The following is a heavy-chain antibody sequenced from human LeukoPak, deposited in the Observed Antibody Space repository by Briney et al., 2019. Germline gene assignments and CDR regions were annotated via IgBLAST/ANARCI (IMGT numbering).Heavy chain of an antibody. CDR1: GLTFSSYG. CDR3: AREGYSSGWYGIVFDI. V-gene: IGHV3-33*01. CDR2: IWYDGSNK. D-gene: IGHD6-19*01. J-gene: IGHJ3*02. Sequence: GSLRLSCAASGLTFSSYGMHWVRQAPGKGLEWVAVIWYDGSNKYYADSVKGRFTISRDNSKNTLYLQMNSLRAEDTAVYYCAREGYSSGWYGIVFDIWGQGTMVTVSS.